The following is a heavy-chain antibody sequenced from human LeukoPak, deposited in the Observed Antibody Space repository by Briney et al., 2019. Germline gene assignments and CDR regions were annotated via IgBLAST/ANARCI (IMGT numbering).Heavy chain of an antibody. V-gene: IGHV3-53*01. CDR2: IYSGGST. J-gene: IGHJ4*02. Sequence: GGSLRLSCAASGFTVSSNYMSWVRQAPGKGLEWVSVIYSGGSTYYADSVKGRFTISRDNSKNTLYLQMNSLRAEDTAVYYCARTIDDSWSGYYPLDWGQGTLVTVSS. D-gene: IGHD3-3*01. CDR3: ARTIDDSWSGYYPLD. CDR1: GFTVSSNY.